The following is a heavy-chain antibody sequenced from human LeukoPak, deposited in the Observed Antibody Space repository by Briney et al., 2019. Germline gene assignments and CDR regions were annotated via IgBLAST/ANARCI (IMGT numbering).Heavy chain of an antibody. J-gene: IGHJ4*02. V-gene: IGHV3-30*18. D-gene: IGHD6-13*01. Sequence: AGGSLRLSCAASGFTFSNYGMHWVRQAPGKRLEWVAVISYDGSNKYYADSVKGRFTISRDNSKNTLYLQMNSLRAEDTAVYYCAKDLVGGAAGYFDYWGQGTLVTVSS. CDR1: GFTFSNYG. CDR3: AKDLVGGAAGYFDY. CDR2: ISYDGSNK.